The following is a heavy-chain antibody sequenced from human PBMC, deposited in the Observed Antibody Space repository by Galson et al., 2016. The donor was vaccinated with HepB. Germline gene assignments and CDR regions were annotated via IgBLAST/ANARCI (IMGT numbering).Heavy chain of an antibody. V-gene: IGHV3-30*18. J-gene: IGHJ5*02. CDR3: AKDNGDYRFDP. D-gene: IGHD4-17*01. Sequence: MHWVRQAPGKGLEWVAVISYDKSNKYYADSVKGRFTISRDNSKNTLFLQMNSLRAEDTAVYYCAKDNGDYRFDPWGQGTLVTVSS. CDR2: ISYDKSNK.